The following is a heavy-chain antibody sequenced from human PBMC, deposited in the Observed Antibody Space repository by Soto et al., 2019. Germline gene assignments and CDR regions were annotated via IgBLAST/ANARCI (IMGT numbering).Heavy chain of an antibody. CDR3: AKDSGYQLPDNYFYYGLDV. Sequence: GGSLRLSCAASGFTFSSYAMSWVRQAPGRGLEWVAAISYDEIDKKYASSVKGRFTVSRDNVKNTLSLQMNSLRPEDTAVYYCAKDSGYQLPDNYFYYGLDVWGQGTTVTVS. V-gene: IGHV3-30*18. CDR2: ISYDEIDK. J-gene: IGHJ6*02. CDR1: GFTFSSYA. D-gene: IGHD2-2*01.